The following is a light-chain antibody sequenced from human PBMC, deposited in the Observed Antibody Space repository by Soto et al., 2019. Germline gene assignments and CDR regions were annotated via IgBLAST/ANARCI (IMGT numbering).Light chain of an antibody. CDR1: SSDVGGYNY. Sequence: QSVLTQPASVSGPPGQSITISCTGTSSDVGGYNYVSWYQQHPGKAPKLMIYDVSNRPSGVSNRFSGSKSGNTASLTISGLQAEDEADYYCSSFTSSSTSCVFGTGTKLTVL. CDR2: DVS. J-gene: IGLJ1*01. CDR3: SSFTSSSTSCV. V-gene: IGLV2-14*01.